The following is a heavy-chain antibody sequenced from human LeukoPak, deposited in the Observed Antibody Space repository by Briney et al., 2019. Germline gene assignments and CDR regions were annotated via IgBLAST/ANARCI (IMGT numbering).Heavy chain of an antibody. CDR1: GYTLIELS. D-gene: IGHD6-13*01. Sequence: ASVKVSCKVSGYTLIELSMHWVRQAPGKGLEWMGGFDPEDGETIYAQKFQGRVTMTEDTSTDTAYMELSSLRSEDTAVCYCATDRAQTGYSSSWLNWFDPWGQGTLVTVSS. CDR3: ATDRAQTGYSSSWLNWFDP. CDR2: FDPEDGET. J-gene: IGHJ5*02. V-gene: IGHV1-24*01.